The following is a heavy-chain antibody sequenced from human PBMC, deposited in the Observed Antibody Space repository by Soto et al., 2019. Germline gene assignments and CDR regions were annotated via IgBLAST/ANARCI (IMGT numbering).Heavy chain of an antibody. V-gene: IGHV1-69*14. CDR2: IVPTVDTS. CDR3: VRVVAIPGYPDN. D-gene: IGHD5-12*01. Sequence: QVQLVQSGAEVRQPASSVKVSCKTSGATFSSYAITWVRQAPGQGLEWMGGIVPTVDTSTYAQKFQGRVTITADKFTNTVYMELSCLRSDDTGVYYCVRVVAIPGYPDNWGQGTLVSFSS. CDR1: GATFSSYA. J-gene: IGHJ4*02.